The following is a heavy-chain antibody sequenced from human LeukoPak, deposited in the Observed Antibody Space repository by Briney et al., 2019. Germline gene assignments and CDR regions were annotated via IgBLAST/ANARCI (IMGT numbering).Heavy chain of an antibody. D-gene: IGHD2-21*02. CDR1: GFTFSTYA. J-gene: IGHJ4*02. CDR3: AKEVVVTAGARYFDY. V-gene: IGHV3-23*01. Sequence: GGSLRLSCAASGFTFSTYAMSWVRQAPGKGLEWVSAISGSGGSTYYADSVKGRLTISRDNSKNTLYLQMNSLRAEDTAVYYCAKEVVVTAGARYFDYWGQGTLVTVSS. CDR2: ISGSGGST.